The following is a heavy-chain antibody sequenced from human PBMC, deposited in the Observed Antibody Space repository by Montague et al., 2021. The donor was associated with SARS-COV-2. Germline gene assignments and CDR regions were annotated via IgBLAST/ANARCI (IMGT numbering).Heavy chain of an antibody. CDR2: IFNSDNT. Sequence: SETLSLTCVVYGGSFGGYYWTWIRQPPGKGLEWVGSIFNSDNTYYNPSLESRFTMSVDTSKNQFSLKLRSVTAADAAVYHCARAWRYGDYSGVHFAPWGQGTLVTVSS. J-gene: IGHJ5*02. V-gene: IGHV4-34*10. D-gene: IGHD4-17*01. CDR1: GGSFGGYY. CDR3: ARAWRYGDYSGVHFAP.